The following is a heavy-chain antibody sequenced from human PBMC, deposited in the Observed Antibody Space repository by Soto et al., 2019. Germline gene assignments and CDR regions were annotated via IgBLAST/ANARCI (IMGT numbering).Heavy chain of an antibody. Sequence: GASVKVSCKASGGTFSSYAISWVRQAPGQGLEWMGGIIPIFGTANYAQKFQGRVTITADESTSTAYMELSSLRSEDTAVYYCARDHDGIVGPIDYWGQGTLVTVSS. CDR1: GGTFSSYA. CDR2: IIPIFGTA. D-gene: IGHD1-26*01. CDR3: ARDHDGIVGPIDY. V-gene: IGHV1-69*13. J-gene: IGHJ4*02.